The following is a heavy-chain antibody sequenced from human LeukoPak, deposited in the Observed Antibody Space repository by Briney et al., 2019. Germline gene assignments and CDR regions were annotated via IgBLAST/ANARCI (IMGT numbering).Heavy chain of an antibody. J-gene: IGHJ4*02. D-gene: IGHD1-7*01. V-gene: IGHV1-18*01. Sequence: ASVKVSCRASGYTFTSYGISWVRQAPGQGLEWMGWISAYNGNTNYAQKLQGRVTMTTDTSTSTAYMELRSLRSDDTAVYYCARYNLKGTTGDYWGQGTLVTVSS. CDR1: GYTFTSYG. CDR3: ARYNLKGTTGDY. CDR2: ISAYNGNT.